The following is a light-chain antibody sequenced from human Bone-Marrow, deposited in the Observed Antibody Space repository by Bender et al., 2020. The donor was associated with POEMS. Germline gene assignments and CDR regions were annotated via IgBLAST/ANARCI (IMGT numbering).Light chain of an antibody. Sequence: QSVLTQPPSASGTPGQRVTISCSGGSSNIGAHAVNWYQHLPGTAPKLLIYSSHRRPSEVPDRFSGSRSGNTASLTISGLQADDEADYYCCSYAGTTTVVVFGGGTKLTVL. CDR3: CSYAGTTTVVV. V-gene: IGLV1-44*01. CDR2: SSH. CDR1: SSNIGAHA. J-gene: IGLJ2*01.